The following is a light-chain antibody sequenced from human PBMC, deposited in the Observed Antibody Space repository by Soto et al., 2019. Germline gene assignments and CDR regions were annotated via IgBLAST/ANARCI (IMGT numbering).Light chain of an antibody. V-gene: IGLV2-14*01. CDR1: SSDVGGYNY. J-gene: IGLJ2*01. CDR2: DVS. CDR3: SSYTSSSTGV. Sequence: QSVLTQPASVSGSPGQSITISCTGISSDVGGYNYVSWYQQHPGKAPKLMIYDVSNRPLGVSNRFSGSKSGNTASLTISGLQAEDEADYYCSSYTSSSTGVFGGGTKLTVL.